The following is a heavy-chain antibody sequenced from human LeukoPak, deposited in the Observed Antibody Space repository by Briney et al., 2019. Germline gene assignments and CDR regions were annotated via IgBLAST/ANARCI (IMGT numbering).Heavy chain of an antibody. CDR2: INHSGST. Sequence: SETLSPTCAVYGGSFSNYYWSWIRQPPGKGLEWIGEINHSGSTNYNPSLKSRLTISVDTSQKQFSLKLSSVTAADTAVYYCARAPVRVAAVGKYFDFWGQGTLVIVSS. CDR3: ARAPVRVAAVGKYFDF. CDR1: GGSFSNYY. J-gene: IGHJ4*01. D-gene: IGHD6-13*01. V-gene: IGHV4-34*01.